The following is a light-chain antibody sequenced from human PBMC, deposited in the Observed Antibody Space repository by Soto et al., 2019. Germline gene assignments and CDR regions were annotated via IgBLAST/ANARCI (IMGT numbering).Light chain of an antibody. CDR2: STS. CDR3: QQSYSTPWT. J-gene: IGKJ1*01. V-gene: IGKV1-39*01. CDR1: QSISYY. Sequence: DIQMTQSPSSLSASVVYIVTITCLASQSISYYLNWYQQKQGRAPRLLIYSTSTLQSGVPSKFSGSASGTDFTLTISSLQPEDFATYYCQQSYSTPWTCGQGNKGAIK.